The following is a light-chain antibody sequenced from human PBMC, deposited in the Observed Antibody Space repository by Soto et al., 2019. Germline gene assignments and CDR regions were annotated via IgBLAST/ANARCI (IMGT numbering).Light chain of an antibody. V-gene: IGKV3-15*01. Sequence: EMVMTQSPATLSVSPGERVTLSCRASKSISNNLAWYQQKPGQAPRLLIYGSSTRATGFPARFSGSGSETEITITFSRLQSEDFAVYYCQQYNNWPPTFGQGTKVEIK. CDR1: KSISNN. CDR2: GSS. J-gene: IGKJ1*01. CDR3: QQYNNWPPT.